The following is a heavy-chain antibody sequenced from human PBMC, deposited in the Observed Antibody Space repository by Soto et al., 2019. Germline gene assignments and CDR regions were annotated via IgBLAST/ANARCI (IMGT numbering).Heavy chain of an antibody. CDR3: ARVPGYSSPYYGMDV. CDR2: IYYSGST. D-gene: IGHD6-13*01. J-gene: IGHJ6*02. V-gene: IGHV4-30-4*01. CDR1: RGSISSGDYY. Sequence: QVQLQESGPGLVKPSQTLSLTCTVSRGSISSGDYYWSWIRQPPGKGLEWIGYIYYSGSTCYNPSLKSRVTISVDTSKNQFSLKLSSVTAADTAVYYCARVPGYSSPYYGMDVWGQGTTVTVSS.